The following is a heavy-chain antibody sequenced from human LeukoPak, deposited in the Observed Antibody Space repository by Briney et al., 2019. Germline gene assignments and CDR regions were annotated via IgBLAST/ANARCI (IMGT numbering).Heavy chain of an antibody. Sequence: SVKVSCKASGGTFSSYAISSVRQAPGQGLEWMGRIIPILGIANYAQKFQGRVTITADKSTSTAYMELSSLRSEDTAVYYCARAGAVAGTYDAFDIWGQGTMVTVSS. J-gene: IGHJ3*02. D-gene: IGHD6-19*01. V-gene: IGHV1-69*04. CDR1: GGTFSSYA. CDR2: IIPILGIA. CDR3: ARAGAVAGTYDAFDI.